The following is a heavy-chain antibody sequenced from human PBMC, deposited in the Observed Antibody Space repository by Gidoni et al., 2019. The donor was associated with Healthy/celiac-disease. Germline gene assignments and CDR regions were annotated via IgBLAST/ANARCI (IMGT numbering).Heavy chain of an antibody. D-gene: IGHD3-9*01. V-gene: IGHV4-39*07. CDR3: ASANVLRYFDWSYDAVDI. J-gene: IGHJ3*02. Sequence: QLQLQESGPGLVKPSETLSLTCTVSGGSISSRSYYWGWSRQPPGKGLEWIGSIYYSGSTYYNPSLKSRVTISVDTSKNQFSLKLSSVTAADTAVYYCASANVLRYFDWSYDAVDIWGQGTMVTVSS. CDR2: IYYSGST. CDR1: GGSISSRSYY.